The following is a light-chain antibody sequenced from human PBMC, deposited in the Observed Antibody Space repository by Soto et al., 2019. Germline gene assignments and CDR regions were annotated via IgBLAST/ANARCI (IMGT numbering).Light chain of an antibody. J-gene: IGKJ1*01. Sequence: IQMTQSPSTLSASVGDTVTITCRASQSVHRWLAWYQQKPGRAPKLLIFRASSLESGVPSRFSGSGSGTEFTLTINSLQPDDFATYYCQQYNIYWTFGQGTKV. CDR3: QQYNIYWT. V-gene: IGKV1-5*03. CDR1: QSVHRW. CDR2: RAS.